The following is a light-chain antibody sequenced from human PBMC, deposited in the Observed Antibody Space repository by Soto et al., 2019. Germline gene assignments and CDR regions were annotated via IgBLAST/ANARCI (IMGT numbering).Light chain of an antibody. Sequence: DIVMTQSPDSLAVSLGERATINCKSSQSILYSSKNKNYLAWYQQKPGQPPKLLIYWASTRESGVPDRFSGSGSGTDFTLTINSLQAEDVAVYYCQKYYTTPRTFGQGTKVEIK. CDR1: QSILYSSKNKNY. V-gene: IGKV4-1*01. CDR3: QKYYTTPRT. CDR2: WAS. J-gene: IGKJ1*01.